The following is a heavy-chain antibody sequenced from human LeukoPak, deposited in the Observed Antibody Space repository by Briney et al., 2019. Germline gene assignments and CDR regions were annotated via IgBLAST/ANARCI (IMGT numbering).Heavy chain of an antibody. D-gene: IGHD6-13*01. CDR3: AKGSLGSWYYFDY. CDR1: GFTFGSSA. CDR2: FSRSGPDT. Sequence: GGSLRLSCAASGFTFGSSAMSWVRQAPGKGPEWVSTFSRSGPDTYYADSVKGRFTIFRDNSKNTLYLQMNSLRAEDTAVYYCAKGSLGSWYYFDYWGQGTLVTVSS. J-gene: IGHJ4*02. V-gene: IGHV3-23*01.